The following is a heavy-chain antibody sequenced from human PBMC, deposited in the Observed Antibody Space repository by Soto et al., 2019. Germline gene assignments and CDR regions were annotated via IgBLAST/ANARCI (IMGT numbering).Heavy chain of an antibody. J-gene: IGHJ4*02. Sequence: GGSLRLSCAASGFPFSSYSMSWVRQAPGKGLEWVSAISGSGGSTYYADSVKGRFTISRDNSKNTLYLQMNSLRAEDTAVYYCAKGPQAEWLFGYFDYWGQGTLVTVSS. CDR2: ISGSGGST. V-gene: IGHV3-23*01. CDR1: GFPFSSYS. D-gene: IGHD3-3*01. CDR3: AKGPQAEWLFGYFDY.